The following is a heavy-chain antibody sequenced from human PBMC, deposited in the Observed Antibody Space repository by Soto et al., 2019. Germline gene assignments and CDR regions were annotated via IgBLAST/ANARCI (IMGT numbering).Heavy chain of an antibody. Sequence: QVQLVQSGAEVKKPGSSVKVSCKASGGTFSQFAVSWVRQAPEQGLEWMGGIIPLFGIAKYAPKFEDRVTIISDDGTIKASLDLSGLRAEDTAVYYCADPGRDVLGYDYKDTAGLDIWCQGKVVTVSS. V-gene: IGHV1-69*05. CDR2: IIPLFGIA. D-gene: IGHD3-10*01. J-gene: IGHJ3*02. CDR1: GGTFSQFA. CDR3: ADPGRDVLGYDYKDTAGLDI.